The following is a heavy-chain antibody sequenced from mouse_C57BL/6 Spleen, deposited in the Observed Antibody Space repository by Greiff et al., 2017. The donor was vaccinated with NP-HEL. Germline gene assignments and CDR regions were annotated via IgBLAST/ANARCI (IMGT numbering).Heavy chain of an antibody. Sequence: DVMLVESGGDLVKPGGFLKLSCAASGFTFSSYGMSWVRQTPDKRLEWVATISSGGSYTYYPDSVKGRFTISRDNAKNTLYLQMSSLKSEDTAMYYCARQGTTDDYWGQGTTLTVSS. J-gene: IGHJ2*01. V-gene: IGHV5-6*02. D-gene: IGHD1-1*01. CDR2: ISSGGSYT. CDR1: GFTFSSYG. CDR3: ARQGTTDDY.